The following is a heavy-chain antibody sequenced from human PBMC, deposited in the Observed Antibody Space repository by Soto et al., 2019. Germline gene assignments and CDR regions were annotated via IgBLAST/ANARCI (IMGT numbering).Heavy chain of an antibody. D-gene: IGHD1-26*01. V-gene: IGHV4-31*03. Sequence: PSETLSLTCTVSGGSISSGGYYWSWIRQHPGKGLEWIGYIYYSGSTYYNPSLKSRVTISVDTSKNQFSLKLSSVTAADTAVYYCARDHGGATDLDYWGQGTLVTVSS. CDR3: ARDHGGATDLDY. CDR2: IYYSGST. J-gene: IGHJ4*02. CDR1: GGSISSGGYY.